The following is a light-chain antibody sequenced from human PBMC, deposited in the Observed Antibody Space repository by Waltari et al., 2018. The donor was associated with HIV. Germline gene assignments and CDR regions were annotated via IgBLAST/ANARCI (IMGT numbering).Light chain of an antibody. J-gene: IGKJ4*01. CDR1: QSVSSY. CDR2: DAS. V-gene: IGKV3-11*01. Sequence: EIVLTQSPASLSLSPGERATLSCRASQSVSSYLAWYQQKPGQAPRLLIYDASNRATGIPARFSGSGSGTDFTLTISSLEPEDFAVYYCQQRSNWPPKLTFGGGTKVEIK. CDR3: QQRSNWPPKLT.